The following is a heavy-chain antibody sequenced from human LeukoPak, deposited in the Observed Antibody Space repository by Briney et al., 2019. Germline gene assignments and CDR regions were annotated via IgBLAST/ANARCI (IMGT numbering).Heavy chain of an antibody. V-gene: IGHV3-74*01. CDR1: GFTFSTYW. D-gene: IGHD3-3*01. Sequence: PGGSLRLSCAASGFTFSTYWMHWVRQGPGKGLVWVSHISSDGSSINYADSVKGRFTISRDNAKNTLYLQMSSLRAEDTAVYYCARDMTSVIIPDYWGQGTLVTVSS. CDR2: ISSDGSSI. J-gene: IGHJ4*02. CDR3: ARDMTSVIIPDY.